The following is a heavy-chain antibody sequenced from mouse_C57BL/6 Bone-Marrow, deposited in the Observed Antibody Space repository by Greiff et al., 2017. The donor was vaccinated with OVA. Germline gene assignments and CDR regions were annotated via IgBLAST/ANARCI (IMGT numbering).Heavy chain of an antibody. D-gene: IGHD2-4*01. CDR2: ILPGSGST. CDR1: GYTFTGYW. V-gene: IGHV1-9*01. J-gene: IGHJ2*01. CDR3: AIRSIYYDYDRLDY. Sequence: VKVVESGAELMKPGASVKLSCKATGYTFTGYWIEWVKQRPGHGLEWIGEILPGSGSTNYNEKFKGKATFTADTSSNTAYMQLSSLTTEDSAIYYCAIRSIYYDYDRLDYWGQGTTLTVSS.